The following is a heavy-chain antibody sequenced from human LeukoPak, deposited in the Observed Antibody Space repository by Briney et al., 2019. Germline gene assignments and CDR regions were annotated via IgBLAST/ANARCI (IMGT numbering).Heavy chain of an antibody. D-gene: IGHD3-10*01. CDR1: GGSISSGSYY. Sequence: PSETLSLTCTVSGGSISSGSYYWSWIRQPAGKGLEWIGRIYTSGSTNYNPSLKSRVTISVDTSKNQFSLKLSSVTAADTAVYYCAREGTMVRGVILQRYYMDVWGKGTTVTVSS. CDR2: IYTSGST. J-gene: IGHJ6*03. CDR3: AREGTMVRGVILQRYYMDV. V-gene: IGHV4-61*02.